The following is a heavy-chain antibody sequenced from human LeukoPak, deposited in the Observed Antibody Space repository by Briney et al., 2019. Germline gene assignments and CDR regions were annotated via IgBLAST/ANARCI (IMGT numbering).Heavy chain of an antibody. Sequence: PGGSLRLSCAATGFTFSSYWMHWVRQAPGKGLVWVSRINTDGTTTDYADSVKGRFTISRDNAKNTLYLQMNSLRAEDTAVYYCVRYTRRYPFDYWGQGTLVTVSS. D-gene: IGHD1-1*01. CDR1: GFTFSSYW. V-gene: IGHV3-74*01. CDR3: VRYTRRYPFDY. CDR2: INTDGTTT. J-gene: IGHJ4*02.